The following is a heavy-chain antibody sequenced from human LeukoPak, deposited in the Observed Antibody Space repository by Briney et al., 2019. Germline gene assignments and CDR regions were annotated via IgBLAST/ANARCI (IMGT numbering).Heavy chain of an antibody. J-gene: IGHJ3*02. D-gene: IGHD3-3*01. CDR3: AKRWYDFWSGAFDI. CDR1: GFTFSSYA. CDR2: ISGSGGST. V-gene: IGHV3-23*01. Sequence: PGGSLRLSCAASGFTFSSYAMSWVRQAPGKGLEWVSAISGSGGSTYYADSVKGRFTIYRDNYKNTLYLQMNSLRAGDTAVYYCAKRWYDFWSGAFDIWGQGTMVTVSS.